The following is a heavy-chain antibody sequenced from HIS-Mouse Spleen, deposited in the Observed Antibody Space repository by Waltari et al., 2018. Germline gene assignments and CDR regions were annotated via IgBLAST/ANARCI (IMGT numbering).Heavy chain of an antibody. CDR1: GYTFTSYD. CDR3: ARGHDYSNYFDY. Sequence: QVQLVQSGAEVKKPGASVKVSCKASGYTFTSYDINWVRQATGQGLEWMGWMHPNSGNTGYEQKFQGRVTMTRNTSISTAYMELSSLRSEDTAVYYCARGHDYSNYFDYWGQGTLVTVSS. D-gene: IGHD4-4*01. J-gene: IGHJ4*02. CDR2: MHPNSGNT. V-gene: IGHV1-8*01.